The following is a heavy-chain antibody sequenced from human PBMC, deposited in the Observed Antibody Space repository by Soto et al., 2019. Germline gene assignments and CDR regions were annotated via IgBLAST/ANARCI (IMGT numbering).Heavy chain of an antibody. CDR1: GGTIRDYE. J-gene: IGHJ4*02. Sequence: SETLSLTSTVSGGTIRDYEWGWIRQSPGKGLEWIGYIYYLGSTDYNPSLKSRVTISVDRSKKQFFLRLESVTVEDTAVYYCARDQYGGSGSPFPAYWGPGTQVTVSS. CDR3: ARDQYGGSGSPFPAY. V-gene: IGHV4-59*01. CDR2: IYYLGST. D-gene: IGHD3-10*01.